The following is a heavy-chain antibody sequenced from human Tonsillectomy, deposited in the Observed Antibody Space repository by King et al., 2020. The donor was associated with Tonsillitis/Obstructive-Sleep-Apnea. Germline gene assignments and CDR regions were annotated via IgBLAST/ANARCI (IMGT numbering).Heavy chain of an antibody. CDR2: IWYDGSSK. Sequence: HVQLVESGGGVVQPGRSLRLSCAASGFTFSPYCMHWVRQAPGKGLEWVAIIWYDGSSKFYADSVRGRFTISRDNSKTTLHLQMNSRRAEDTAIYDCARDGSDRDIDYWRQGTLVTVSS. CDR3: ARDGSDRDIDY. CDR1: GFTFSPYC. J-gene: IGHJ4*02. D-gene: IGHD6-25*01. V-gene: IGHV3-33*01.